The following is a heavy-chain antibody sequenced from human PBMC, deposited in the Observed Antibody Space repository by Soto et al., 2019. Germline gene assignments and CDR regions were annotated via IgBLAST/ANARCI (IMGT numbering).Heavy chain of an antibody. V-gene: IGHV4-31*03. CDR3: ARDKYYYGPGKDGMDV. D-gene: IGHD3-10*01. J-gene: IGHJ6*02. CDR1: GGSISSGGYY. CDR2: IYYSGST. Sequence: QVQLQESGPGLVKPSQTLSLTCTVSGGSISSGGYYWTWIRQHPGKGLEWIGYIYYSGSTYYNPSLKSRVTISVDTSKNQFSLKLSSVTAADTAVYYCARDKYYYGPGKDGMDVWGQGTTVTVSS.